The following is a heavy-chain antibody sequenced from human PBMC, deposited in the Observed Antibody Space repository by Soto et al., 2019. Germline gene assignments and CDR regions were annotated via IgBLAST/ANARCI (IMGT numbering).Heavy chain of an antibody. CDR2: IVPLLGTT. Sequence: QVQLVQSGAEVRKPGSSVKVSCKASGDTFSNDIISWVRQAPGQGLEWMGGIVPLLGTTHYAQKFQGRLTISADGSTSTAYMEMHSLTSEDTAVSYCATDVIVANIIGRWFESWGPGTLVTVSS. J-gene: IGHJ5*01. CDR3: ATDVIVANIIGRWFES. D-gene: IGHD5-12*01. V-gene: IGHV1-69*16. CDR1: GDTFSNDI.